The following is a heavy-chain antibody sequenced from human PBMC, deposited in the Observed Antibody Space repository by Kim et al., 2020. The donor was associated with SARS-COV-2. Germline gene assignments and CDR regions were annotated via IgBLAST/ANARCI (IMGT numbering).Heavy chain of an antibody. J-gene: IGHJ4*02. CDR2: IRFGGATI. CDR1: GFTFSTYS. V-gene: IGHV3-48*02. Sequence: GGSLRLSCAASGFTFSTYSMNWARQAPGKGLEWVAYIRFGGATIYYADSVRGRFTISRDDATNSLYLEMNNLREDDTAVYYCTRDPHALDFWGRGTLVT. CDR3: TRDPHALDF. D-gene: IGHD2-2*01.